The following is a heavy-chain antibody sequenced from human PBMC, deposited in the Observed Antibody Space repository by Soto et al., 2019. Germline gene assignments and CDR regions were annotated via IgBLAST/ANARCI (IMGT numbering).Heavy chain of an antibody. J-gene: IGHJ6*03. CDR1: GGSFSGYY. Sequence: SETLSLTCAVYGGSFSGYYWSWIRQPPGKGLEWIGEINHSGSTNYNPSLKSRVTISVDTSKNQFSLKLSSVTAADTAVYYCAGGREMMGYCSGGSCRYPNYYYYMDVWGKGTTVTVSS. CDR2: INHSGST. V-gene: IGHV4-34*01. D-gene: IGHD2-15*01. CDR3: AGGREMMGYCSGGSCRYPNYYYYMDV.